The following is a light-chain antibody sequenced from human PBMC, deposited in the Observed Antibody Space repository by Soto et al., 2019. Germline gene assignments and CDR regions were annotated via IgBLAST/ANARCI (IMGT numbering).Light chain of an antibody. CDR2: GAS. V-gene: IGKV3-15*01. Sequence: EVVMTQSPATLSVSPGERATLSCRASQSVSSNLAWYQQKPGQAHRLLIYGASTRAAGIPARFSGSGSGTYFTITITGLQSEDFGVYYCHQHNNWWTFGQGTKVEIK. CDR3: HQHNNWWT. J-gene: IGKJ1*01. CDR1: QSVSSN.